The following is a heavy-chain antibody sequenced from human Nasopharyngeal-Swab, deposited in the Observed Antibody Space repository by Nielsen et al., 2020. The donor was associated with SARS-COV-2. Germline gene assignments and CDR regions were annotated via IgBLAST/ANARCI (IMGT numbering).Heavy chain of an antibody. D-gene: IGHD2-15*01. CDR2: ISAYNGNT. Sequence: SVKVSCKASGYTFTSYGISWVRQAPGQGLEWMGWISAYNGNTNYAQKLHGRVTMTTDTSTSTAYMELRGLRSDDTAVYYCARVSPIVVVVAARYWFDPWGQGTLVTVSS. CDR3: ARVSPIVVVVAARYWFDP. V-gene: IGHV1-18*01. J-gene: IGHJ5*02. CDR1: GYTFTSYG.